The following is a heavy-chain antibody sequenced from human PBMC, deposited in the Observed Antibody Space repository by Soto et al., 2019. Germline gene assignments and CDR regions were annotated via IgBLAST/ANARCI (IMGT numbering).Heavy chain of an antibody. CDR3: AKDWAYCSSTSCSDY. CDR1: GFTFSSYA. CDR2: ISGSGGST. V-gene: IGHV3-23*01. D-gene: IGHD2-2*01. Sequence: SGGSLRLSCAASGFTFSSYAMSWVRQAPGKGLEWVSAISGSGGSTYYADSVKGRFTISRDNSKNTLYLQMNSLRAEDTAVYYCAKDWAYCSSTSCSDYWGQGTQVTVSS. J-gene: IGHJ4*02.